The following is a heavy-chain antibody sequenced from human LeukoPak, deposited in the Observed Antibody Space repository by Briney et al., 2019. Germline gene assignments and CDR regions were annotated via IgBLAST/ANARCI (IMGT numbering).Heavy chain of an antibody. V-gene: IGHV3-23*01. CDR1: GFTFSSYT. D-gene: IGHD6-6*01. CDR2: ISGSGGST. CDR3: AKTTQRSSFFDY. Sequence: GGSLRLSCAASGFTFSSYTMSWVRQAPGKGLEWVSAISGSGGSTYYADSVKGRFTISRDNSKNTLYLQMNSLRAEDTAVYYCAKTTQRSSFFDYWGQGTLVTVSS. J-gene: IGHJ4*02.